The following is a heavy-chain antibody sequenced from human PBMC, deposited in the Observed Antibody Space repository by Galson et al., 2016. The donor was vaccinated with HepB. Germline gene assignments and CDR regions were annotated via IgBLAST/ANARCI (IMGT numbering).Heavy chain of an antibody. Sequence: SLRLSCAASGFSFSSYGMHWVRQAPGKGLEWVALIWYDGTNKYYADSVKGRFTISRDNSKNTLYLQMSSLRAEDTAVYFCARDVGGWGSYWGQGTLVAVSS. V-gene: IGHV3-33*01. CDR2: IWYDGTNK. J-gene: IGHJ4*02. CDR1: GFSFSSYG. CDR3: ARDVGGWGSY. D-gene: IGHD3-10*01.